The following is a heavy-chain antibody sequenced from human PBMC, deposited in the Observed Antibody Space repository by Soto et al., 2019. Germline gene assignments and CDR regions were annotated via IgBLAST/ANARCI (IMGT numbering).Heavy chain of an antibody. J-gene: IGHJ4*02. V-gene: IGHV4-30-2*01. CDR2: IYPSGMP. CDR1: GGSISNAAYS. Sequence: PSETLSLTCTVSGGSISNAAYSWSWIRQPPWKGLEWIGYIYPSGMPFYNPSLRSRVTISIDRSNDQFSLNLKSVTAADTAVYYCARERGGYGLFDSWGQGXLVTVSS. D-gene: IGHD5-18*01. CDR3: ARERGGYGLFDS.